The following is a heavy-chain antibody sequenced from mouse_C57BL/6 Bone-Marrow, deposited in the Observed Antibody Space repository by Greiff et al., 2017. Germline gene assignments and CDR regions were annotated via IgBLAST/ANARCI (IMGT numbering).Heavy chain of an antibody. V-gene: IGHV1-19*01. J-gene: IGHJ3*01. CDR3: AGIYGSSPPFAY. CDR1: GYTFTDYS. D-gene: IGHD1-1*01. Sequence: EVQLQQSGPVLVKPGASVKMSCKASGYTFTDYSMNWVKQSHGKSLEWIGAINPYNGGTSYNQRFKGKATLTVDKSSSTAYMELNSLTSEDSAVYYCAGIYGSSPPFAYWGQGTLVTVSA. CDR2: INPYNGGT.